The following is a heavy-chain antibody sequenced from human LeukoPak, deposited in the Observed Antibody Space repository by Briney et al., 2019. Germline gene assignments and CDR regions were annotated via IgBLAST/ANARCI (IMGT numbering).Heavy chain of an antibody. CDR2: IKQDGSEK. V-gene: IGHV3-7*01. CDR3: ARDRRLSYFDY. CDR1: GFTFSSYW. J-gene: IGHJ4*02. D-gene: IGHD6-25*01. Sequence: PGGSLRLSCAASGFTFSSYWMSWVRQAPGKGLEWVANIKQDGSEKYYVDSVKGRFTISRDNSKNTLYLQMNSLRDEDTAVYYCARDRRLSYFDYWGQGTLVTVSS.